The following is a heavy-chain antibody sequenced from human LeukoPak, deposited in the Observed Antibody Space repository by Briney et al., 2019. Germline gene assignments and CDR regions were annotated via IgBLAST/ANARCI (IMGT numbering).Heavy chain of an antibody. D-gene: IGHD3-22*01. CDR2: INPNSGGT. CDR1: GYTFTGYY. CDR3: ARDPSDYDSSGYLSYFDY. Sequence: GASVKVSCKASGYTFTGYYMHWVRQAPGQGLEWMGRINPNSGGTNYAQKFQGRVTMTRDTSISTAYMELSRLRSDDTAVYYCARDPSDYDSSGYLSYFDYWGQETLVTVSS. J-gene: IGHJ4*02. V-gene: IGHV1-2*06.